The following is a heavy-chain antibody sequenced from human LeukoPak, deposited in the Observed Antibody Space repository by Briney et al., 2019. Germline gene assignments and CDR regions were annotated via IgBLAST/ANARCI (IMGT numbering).Heavy chain of an antibody. J-gene: IGHJ4*02. Sequence: SETLSLTCTVSGGSISSADYYWSWIRQPPGKGLEWIGNIYYSGSTYYIPSLKSRVTISLDTSMNQFSLKLTSVTAADTAVYYGARAKTSDYLLTGSGSPPQNIDYWGQGTLVTVSS. CDR2: IYYSGST. CDR3: ARAKTSDYLLTGSGSPPQNIDY. CDR1: GGSISSADYY. D-gene: IGHD3-9*01. V-gene: IGHV4-30-4*01.